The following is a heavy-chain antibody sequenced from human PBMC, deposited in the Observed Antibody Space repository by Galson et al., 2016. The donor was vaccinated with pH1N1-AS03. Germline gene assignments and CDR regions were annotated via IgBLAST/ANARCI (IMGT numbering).Heavy chain of an antibody. CDR1: GFTISNFG. J-gene: IGHJ4*02. Sequence: SLRLSCAASGFTISNFGMLWVRQAPGQGLEWVAIISFDGTNKYYADSVKGRFSISRDNSKITLFLQMSALRAEDTAVYYCANDFNYDFWSGYSFYWGQGALVTVSS. V-gene: IGHV3-30*18. CDR3: ANDFNYDFWSGYSFY. CDR2: ISFDGTNK. D-gene: IGHD3/OR15-3a*01.